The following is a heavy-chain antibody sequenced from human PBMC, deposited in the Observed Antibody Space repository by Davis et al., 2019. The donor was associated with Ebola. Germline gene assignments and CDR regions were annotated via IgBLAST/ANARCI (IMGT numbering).Heavy chain of an antibody. V-gene: IGHV3-30*02. CDR3: TNLDWGGGLDY. CDR1: GFSTYG. CDR2: IQTAGSYS. Sequence: GESLKISCAASGFSTYGMHWVRQAPGQGLEWVAFIQTAGSYSLYAYSVKGRFTISRDNSRDTVYLQMNSLRTEDTAVYYCTNLDWGGGLDYWGQGTLVTVSA. J-gene: IGHJ4*02. D-gene: IGHD3-9*01.